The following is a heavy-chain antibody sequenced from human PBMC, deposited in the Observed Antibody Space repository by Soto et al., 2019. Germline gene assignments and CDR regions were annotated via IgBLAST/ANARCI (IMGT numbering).Heavy chain of an antibody. CDR1: GGTFSSYA. CDR2: IIPVFRKS. Sequence: QVQLVQSGAEVKKPGSSVKVSCKASGGTFSSYAISWVRQAPGQGLEWMGNIIPVFRKSNYAQKFQGRGTITADESTRRANIELSRLTSEDTAVNYCAIDGSWGGGGGEYWGQGTLVIVSS. D-gene: IGHD3-10*01. CDR3: AIDGSWGGGGGEY. J-gene: IGHJ4*02. V-gene: IGHV1-69*18.